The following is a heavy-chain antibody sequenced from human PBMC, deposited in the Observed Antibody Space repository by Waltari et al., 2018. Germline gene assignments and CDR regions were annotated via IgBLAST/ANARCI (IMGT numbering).Heavy chain of an antibody. CDR1: GFTFRDYW. Sequence: EVHLVESGGGLVQPGGSLRLHCLASGFTFRDYWMSWVRQAPGKGLEWLGNIQEDGGTKNYVDSVKGRFTISRDNAKNSLYLQMNSLRAEDTAVYYCATNDGWSPGGNYWGQGTLVTVSS. D-gene: IGHD6-19*01. CDR3: ATNDGWSPGGNY. CDR2: IQEDGGTK. J-gene: IGHJ4*02. V-gene: IGHV3-7*01.